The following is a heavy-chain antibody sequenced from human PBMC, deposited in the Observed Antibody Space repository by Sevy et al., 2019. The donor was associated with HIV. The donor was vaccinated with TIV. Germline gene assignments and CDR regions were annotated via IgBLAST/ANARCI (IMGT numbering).Heavy chain of an antibody. Sequence: GGSLRLSCVASGFNLSPYWMTWVRQAPGKGLEWVANIKQEGNEKYYVDSVKGRFTVARDNAKNALYLQMYSRRVEDTAVYFCASNTYHYDSNTYYPVYWGQGTRVTVSS. J-gene: IGHJ4*02. CDR1: GFNLSPYW. CDR2: IKQEGNEK. D-gene: IGHD3-22*01. V-gene: IGHV3-7*01. CDR3: ASNTYHYDSNTYYPVY.